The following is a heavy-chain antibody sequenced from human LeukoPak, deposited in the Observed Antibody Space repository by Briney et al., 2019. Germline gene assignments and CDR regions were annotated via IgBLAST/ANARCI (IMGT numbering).Heavy chain of an antibody. D-gene: IGHD1-7*01. CDR1: GYTFTSYG. CDR3: ARAAKWNYAFEI. J-gene: IGHJ3*02. CDR2: ISGYNGNT. Sequence: ASVKVSCKASGYTFTSYGITWVRQAPGQGLEWMGWISGYNGNTNYAQNFQGRVTMTTGTSTSTAYMELSSLRSDDTAVYYCARAAKWNYAFEIWGQGTMVTVSS. V-gene: IGHV1-18*01.